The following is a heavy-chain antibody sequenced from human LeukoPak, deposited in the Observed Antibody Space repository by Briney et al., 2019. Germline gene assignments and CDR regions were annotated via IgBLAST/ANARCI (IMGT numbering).Heavy chain of an antibody. CDR2: ISRTSSYI. CDR1: GFTFSSYD. D-gene: IGHD6-19*01. J-gene: IGHJ4*02. Sequence: GGSLRLSCAASGFTFSSYDMNWVRQAPGKGLEGVSSISRTSSYIYHAESVKGRFTISRDNAKNSLYLQMNSLTAEDTAVYYCARLSGSGFSSGWYPSDYWGQGNLVTVSS. V-gene: IGHV3-21*01. CDR3: ARLSGSGFSSGWYPSDY.